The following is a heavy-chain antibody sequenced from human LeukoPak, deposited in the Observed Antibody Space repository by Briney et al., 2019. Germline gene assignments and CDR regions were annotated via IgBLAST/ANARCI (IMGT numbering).Heavy chain of an antibody. CDR1: TCSISSFY. CDR2: ISYSEIT. D-gene: IGHD5/OR15-5a*01. J-gene: IGHJ3*02. Sequence: PSETLSLTCTVSTCSISSFYWSWLRQPPGKGLEYIGYISYSEITSYNPSLKSRVTISIDTSKNQSSLKMTSVTAAYTAVYYCARDKGLPQAFDIWGQGTMVTVS. CDR3: ARDKGLPQAFDI. V-gene: IGHV4-59*01.